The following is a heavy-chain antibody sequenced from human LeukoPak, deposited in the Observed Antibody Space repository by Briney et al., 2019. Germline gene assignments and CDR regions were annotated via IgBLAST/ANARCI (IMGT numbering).Heavy chain of an antibody. D-gene: IGHD3-10*01. CDR1: GFTFSGSA. CDR3: TSYGSGSPIDY. Sequence: PGGSLRLSCAASGFTFSGSAMHWVRQASGKGLEWVGRIRSKASSYATAYAASVKGRFTISRDDSKNTAYLQMNSLKTEDTAVYYCTSYGSGSPIDYWGRGTLVTVSS. CDR2: IRSKASSYAT. J-gene: IGHJ4*02. V-gene: IGHV3-73*01.